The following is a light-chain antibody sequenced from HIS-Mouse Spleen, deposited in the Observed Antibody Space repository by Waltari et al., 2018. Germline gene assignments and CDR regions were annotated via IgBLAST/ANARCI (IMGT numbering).Light chain of an antibody. CDR1: SRTVGGLNN. V-gene: IGLV2-11*01. Sequence: QSALTQPRSVSGSPAPSSTTSCTVTSRTVGGLNNVPWYQQHPGKAPKLMIYDVSKRPSGVPDRFSGSKSGNTASLTISGLQAEDEADYYCCSYAGSYTYVFGTGTKVTVL. J-gene: IGLJ1*01. CDR2: DVS. CDR3: CSYAGSYTYV.